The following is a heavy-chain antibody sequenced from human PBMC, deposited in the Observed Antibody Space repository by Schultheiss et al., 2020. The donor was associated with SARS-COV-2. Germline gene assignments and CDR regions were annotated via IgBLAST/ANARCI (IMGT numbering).Heavy chain of an antibody. J-gene: IGHJ6*02. V-gene: IGHV4-34*01. CDR1: GGSFSGYY. D-gene: IGHD5-18*01. Sequence: GSLRLSCAVYGGSFSGYYWGWIRQPPGKGLEWIGEINHSGSTNYNPSLKSRVTISVDTSKNQFSLKLSSVTAADTAVYYCARGSGYSYGYQGYYYYYGMDVWGQGTTVTVSS. CDR2: INHSGST. CDR3: ARGSGYSYGYQGYYYYYGMDV.